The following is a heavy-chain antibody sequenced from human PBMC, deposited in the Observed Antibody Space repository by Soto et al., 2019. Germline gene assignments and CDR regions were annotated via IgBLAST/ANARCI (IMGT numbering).Heavy chain of an antibody. D-gene: IGHD3-22*01. Sequence: GGSLRLSCAASGFTFSSYAMSWVRQAPGKGLEWVSAISGSGGSTYYADSVKGRFTISRDNSKNTLYLQMNSLRAEDTAVYYCAKDRQWDYYDSSEVFDYWGQGTLVTVSS. J-gene: IGHJ4*02. CDR2: ISGSGGST. V-gene: IGHV3-23*01. CDR1: GFTFSSYA. CDR3: AKDRQWDYYDSSEVFDY.